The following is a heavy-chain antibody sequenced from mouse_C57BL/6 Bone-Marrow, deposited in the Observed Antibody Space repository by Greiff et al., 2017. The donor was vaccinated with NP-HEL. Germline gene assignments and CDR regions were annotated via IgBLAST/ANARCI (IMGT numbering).Heavy chain of an antibody. CDR3: ARPLYRRDWFAD. CDR1: GFTFSDYY. CDR2: ISNGGGST. Sequence: EVQVVESGGGLVQPGGSLKLSCAASGFTFSDYYMYWVRQTPEKRLEWVAYISNGGGSTYYPDTVKGRFTISRDNAKNTLYLQMSRLQSEDTAMYYCARPLYRRDWFADWGQGTLVTVSA. D-gene: IGHD1-1*01. J-gene: IGHJ3*01. V-gene: IGHV5-12*01.